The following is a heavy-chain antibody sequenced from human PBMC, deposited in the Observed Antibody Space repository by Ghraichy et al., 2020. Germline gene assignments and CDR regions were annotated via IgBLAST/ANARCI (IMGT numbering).Heavy chain of an antibody. J-gene: IGHJ4*02. Sequence: GGSLRLSCAASGFTFDDYAMHWVRQAPGKGLEWVSGIDWNSGTIGYADSVKGRFTISRDNAKNSLYLQMNSLRVEDMALYYCVKDSRYYDSSGEFDYWGQGTLVTVSS. V-gene: IGHV3-9*03. CDR2: IDWNSGTI. CDR1: GFTFDDYA. CDR3: VKDSRYYDSSGEFDY. D-gene: IGHD3-22*01.